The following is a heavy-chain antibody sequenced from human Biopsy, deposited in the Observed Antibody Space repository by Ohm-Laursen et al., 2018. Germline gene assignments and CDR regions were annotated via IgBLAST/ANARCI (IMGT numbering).Heavy chain of an antibody. D-gene: IGHD5-18*01. J-gene: IGHJ4*02. CDR1: DGSINSYY. V-gene: IGHV4-59*01. Sequence: SQTLSLTCIVSDGSINSYYWNWIRQPPGKRLEWIGNIYYSGSTNFNPSLKSRVTISVDTSKNQLSLKLSSVTAADTAVYFCARGSSYGYDFDYWGQGTLVAVSS. CDR2: IYYSGST. CDR3: ARGSSYGYDFDY.